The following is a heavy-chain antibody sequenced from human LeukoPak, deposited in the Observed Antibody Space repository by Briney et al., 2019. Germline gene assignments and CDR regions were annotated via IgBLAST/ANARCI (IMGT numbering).Heavy chain of an antibody. CDR3: ASVKDGYNYVDYFDY. CDR2: ISSSGSTI. D-gene: IGHD5-24*01. J-gene: IGHJ4*02. CDR1: GFTFSDYY. V-gene: IGHV3-11*01. Sequence: PGGSLRLSCAASGFTFSDYYMSWIRQAPGKGLEWVSYISSSGSTIYYADSVKGRFTISRDNAKNSLYLQMNSLRAEDMAVYYCASVKDGYNYVDYFDYWGQGTLVTVSS.